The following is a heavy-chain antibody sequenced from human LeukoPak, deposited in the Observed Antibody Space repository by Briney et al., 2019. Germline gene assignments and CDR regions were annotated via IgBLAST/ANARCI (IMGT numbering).Heavy chain of an antibody. D-gene: IGHD1-7*01. Sequence: GGSLRLSCAASGCTFRSYWLHWVRQAPGKGLVWVGRIDNDGSDTIYADSVKGRFTISRDNSKNTLYLQMNSLRAEDTAVYYCARVNYHSDQNDAFDIWGQGTMVTVSS. CDR3: ARVNYHSDQNDAFDI. V-gene: IGHV3-74*01. CDR1: GCTFRSYW. J-gene: IGHJ3*02. CDR2: IDNDGSDT.